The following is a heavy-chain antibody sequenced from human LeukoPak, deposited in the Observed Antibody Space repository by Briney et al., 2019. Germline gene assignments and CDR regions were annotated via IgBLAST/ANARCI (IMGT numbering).Heavy chain of an antibody. V-gene: IGHV3-30*02. CDR2: TRYDGSNE. D-gene: IGHD3-10*01. CDR1: GFTFNTYG. J-gene: IGHJ6*03. Sequence: PGGSLRLCCVASGFTFNTYGMHWVRQAPGKGLEWVAFTRYDGSNEYYADSVKGRSTISRDNSKNTLYLQMNSLRAEDTAVYYCARGHYYGSGSYRYYMDVWGKGTTVTVSS. CDR3: ARGHYYGSGSYRYYMDV.